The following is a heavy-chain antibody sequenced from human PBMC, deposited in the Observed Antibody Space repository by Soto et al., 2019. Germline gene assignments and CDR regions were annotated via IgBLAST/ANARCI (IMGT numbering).Heavy chain of an antibody. CDR2: TYYRSKWYN. CDR3: ARDPGPLDYGDYRYFDY. V-gene: IGHV6-1*01. J-gene: IGHJ4*02. CDR1: GDSVSSNSAA. D-gene: IGHD4-17*01. Sequence: PSQTLSLTCAISGDSVSSNSAAWNWIRQSPSRGLEWLGRTYYRSKWYNDYAVSVKSRITINPDTSKNQFSLQLNSVTPEDAAVYYCARDPGPLDYGDYRYFDYWGQGTQVTVSS.